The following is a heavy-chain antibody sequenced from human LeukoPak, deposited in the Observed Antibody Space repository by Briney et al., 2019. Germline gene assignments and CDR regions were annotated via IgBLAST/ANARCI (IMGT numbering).Heavy chain of an antibody. CDR3: ARDGAAGSFDY. CDR1: GGSIRSYY. Sequence: PSETLSLTCTVYGGSIRSYYWSWIRQPPGKGLEWIGYIYYSGSTNYNPSLKSRVTISVDTSKNQFSLKLSSVTAADTAVYYCARDGAAGSFDYWGQGTLVTVSS. J-gene: IGHJ4*02. CDR2: IYYSGST. V-gene: IGHV4-59*01. D-gene: IGHD6-13*01.